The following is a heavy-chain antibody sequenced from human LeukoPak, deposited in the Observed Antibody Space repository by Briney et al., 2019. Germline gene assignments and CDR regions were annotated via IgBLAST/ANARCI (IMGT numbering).Heavy chain of an antibody. J-gene: IGHJ4*02. CDR2: IRTTAEGAKYA. D-gene: IGHD6-13*01. CDR1: GFSFTDYP. CDR3: ARDRRGSSSSWIRYYFDY. V-gene: IGHV3-11*05. Sequence: GGSLRLSCATSGFSFTDYPMNWVRQAPGKGLEWISNIRTTAEGAKYAYYADSVKGRFTISRDNAKNSLYLQMNSLRAEDTAVYYCARDRRGSSSSWIRYYFDYWGQGTLVTVSS.